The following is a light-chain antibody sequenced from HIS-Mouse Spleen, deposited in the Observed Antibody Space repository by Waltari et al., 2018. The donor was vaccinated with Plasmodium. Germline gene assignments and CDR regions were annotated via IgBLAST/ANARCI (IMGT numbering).Light chain of an antibody. CDR1: QSVSSN. V-gene: IGKV3-15*01. CDR2: GAS. CDR3: QQYNNWSFT. J-gene: IGKJ3*01. Sequence: EIVTTKSPATLDVSPGESATLSCRASQSVSSNLAWYQQKPGQAPRLLIYGASTRATGIPARFSGSGSGTEFTLTISSLQSEDFAVYYCQQYNNWSFTFGPGTKVDIK.